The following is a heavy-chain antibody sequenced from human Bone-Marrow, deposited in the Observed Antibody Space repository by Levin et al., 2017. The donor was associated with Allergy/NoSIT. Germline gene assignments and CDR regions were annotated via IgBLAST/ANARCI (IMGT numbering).Heavy chain of an antibody. CDR2: ISYDGSNK. CDR3: ARDNKWEPRHTFDY. Sequence: GGSLRLSCAASGFTFSSYAMHWVRQAPGKGLEWVAVISYDGSNKYYADSVKGRFTISRDNSKNTLYLQMNSLRAEDTAVYYCARDNKWEPRHTFDYWGQGTLVTVSS. D-gene: IGHD1-26*01. J-gene: IGHJ4*02. V-gene: IGHV3-30*04. CDR1: GFTFSSYA.